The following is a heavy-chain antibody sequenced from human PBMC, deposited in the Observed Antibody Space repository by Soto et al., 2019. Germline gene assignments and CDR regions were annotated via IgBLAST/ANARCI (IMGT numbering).Heavy chain of an antibody. CDR1: GFTFDDYA. V-gene: IGHV3-9*01. CDR2: ISWNSGSI. J-gene: IGHJ3*02. CDR3: AKARDPEYAFDI. Sequence: QTGGSLRLSCAASGFTFDDYAMHWVRQAPGKGLEWVSGISWNSGSIGYADSVKGRFTISRDNAKNSLYLQMNSLRAEDTALYYCAKARDPEYAFDIWGQGTMVTVSS.